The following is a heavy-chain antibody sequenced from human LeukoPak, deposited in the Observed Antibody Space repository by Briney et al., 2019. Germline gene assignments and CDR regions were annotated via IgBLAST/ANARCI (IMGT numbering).Heavy chain of an antibody. CDR2: ISSSGSTI. Sequence: GGSLRLSCAASGFTFSNAWMSWVRQAPGKGLEWVSYISSSGSTIYYADSVKGRFTISRDNAKNSLYLQMNSLRAEDTAVYYCARDRETYYYGSGSYSTFDYWGQGTLVTVSS. D-gene: IGHD3-10*01. CDR1: GFTFSNAW. J-gene: IGHJ4*02. CDR3: ARDRETYYYGSGSYSTFDY. V-gene: IGHV3-11*04.